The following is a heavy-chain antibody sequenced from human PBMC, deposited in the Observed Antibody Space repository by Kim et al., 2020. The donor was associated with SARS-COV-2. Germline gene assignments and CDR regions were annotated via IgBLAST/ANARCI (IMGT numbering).Heavy chain of an antibody. D-gene: IGHD1-7*01. V-gene: IGHV3-23*01. CDR3: TKGIGPNYPGSRTFDM. Sequence: SVKGRFTLSRDNSKNTLHLQMNNLGADDTAIYYCTKGIGPNYPGSRTFDMWGQGTMVTVSS. J-gene: IGHJ3*02.